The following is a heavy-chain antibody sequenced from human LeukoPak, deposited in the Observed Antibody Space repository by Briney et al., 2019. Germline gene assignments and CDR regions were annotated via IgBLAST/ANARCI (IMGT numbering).Heavy chain of an antibody. CDR1: GYSISSSYY. J-gene: IGHJ4*02. CDR2: IYYSGST. CDR3: AGGYSYGFDY. V-gene: IGHV4-38-2*02. Sequence: PSETLSLTCTVSGYSISSSYYWGWIRQPPGKGLEWIGSIYYSGSTYYNPSLKSRVTISVDTSKNQFSLKLSSVTAADTAVYYCAGGYSYGFDYWGQGTLVTVSS. D-gene: IGHD5-18*01.